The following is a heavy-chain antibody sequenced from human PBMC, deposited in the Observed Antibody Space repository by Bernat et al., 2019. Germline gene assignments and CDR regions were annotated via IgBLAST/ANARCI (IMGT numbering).Heavy chain of an antibody. CDR1: GDSISSGGYY. CDR2: IYYSGST. D-gene: IGHD6-13*01. CDR3: AREKQQLGPTTPNRFHP. J-gene: IGHJ5*02. Sequence: QVQLQESGPGLVKPSQTLSLTCTVSGDSISSGGYYWSWIRQHPGKGLEWIGYIYYSGSTYYNPSLKSRVTISVDTSKNQFSLKLSSVTAADTAVYYCAREKQQLGPTTPNRFHPRGQGTLVTVSS. V-gene: IGHV4-31*03.